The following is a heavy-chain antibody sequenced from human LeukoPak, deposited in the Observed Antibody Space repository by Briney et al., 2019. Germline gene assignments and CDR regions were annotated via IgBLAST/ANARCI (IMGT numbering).Heavy chain of an antibody. CDR1: GFTFSSYG. Sequence: GGSLRLSCAASGFTFSSYGMHWVRQAPGKGLEWVAFIRYDGSNKYYADSVKGRFTIPRDNSKNTPYLQMNSLRAEDTAVYYCAKDFSSGWYGEYFQHWGQGTLVTVSS. J-gene: IGHJ1*01. CDR2: IRYDGSNK. CDR3: AKDFSSGWYGEYFQH. D-gene: IGHD6-19*01. V-gene: IGHV3-30*02.